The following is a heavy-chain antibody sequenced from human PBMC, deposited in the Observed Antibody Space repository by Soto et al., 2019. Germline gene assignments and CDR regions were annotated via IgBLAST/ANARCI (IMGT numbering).Heavy chain of an antibody. V-gene: IGHV4-39*01. Sequence: QLQLQESGPGLVKPSETLSLTCSVSGDSINSDNYYWGWIRQPPGKGLEWIGSIYYRGNTYYNPSLQTRVTISLVKSKSQFSLRLNSVTAAYSAVYFCARLEGLATISYYFDYWGQGTLVTVSS. CDR3: ARLEGLATISYYFDY. CDR1: GDSINSDNYY. D-gene: IGHD3-9*01. CDR2: IYYRGNT. J-gene: IGHJ4*02.